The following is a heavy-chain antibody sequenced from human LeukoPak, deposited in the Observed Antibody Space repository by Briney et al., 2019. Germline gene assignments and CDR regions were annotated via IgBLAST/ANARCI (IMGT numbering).Heavy chain of an antibody. D-gene: IGHD1-20*01. CDR2: INHSGST. CDR3: ARGPYNCNAKSCYYSGMDV. CDR1: GGSFSGYY. J-gene: IGHJ6*02. Sequence: PSETLSLTCAVYGGSFSGYYWSWIRQPPGKGLEWIGEINHSGSTNYNPSLKSRVTISVDTSKNQFSLKLSPVTAADTAVYYCARGPYNCNAKSCYYSGMDVWGRGPTVTVSS. V-gene: IGHV4-34*01.